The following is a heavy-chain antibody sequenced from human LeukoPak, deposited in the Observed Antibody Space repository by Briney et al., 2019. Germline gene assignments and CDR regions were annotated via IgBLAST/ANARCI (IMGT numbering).Heavy chain of an antibody. J-gene: IGHJ4*02. D-gene: IGHD5-18*01. Sequence: PGGSLRLSCAASGFTVSSNYMSWVRQAPGKGLEWVSAISGGGETTIYTDSVKGRFTISRDNSKNTVYLQMNSLSAEDTAVYYCAKARAGGYNYGPFDYWGQGTLVTVSS. V-gene: IGHV3-23*01. CDR1: GFTVSSNY. CDR2: ISGGGETT. CDR3: AKARAGGYNYGPFDY.